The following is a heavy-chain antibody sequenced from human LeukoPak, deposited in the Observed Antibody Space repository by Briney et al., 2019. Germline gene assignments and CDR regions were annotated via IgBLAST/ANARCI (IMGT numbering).Heavy chain of an antibody. J-gene: IGHJ5*02. V-gene: IGHV4-39*07. Sequence: PSETLSLTCTVSGGSISSSSYYWGWIRQPPGKGLEWIGSIYYSGSTYYNPSLKSRVTISVDTSKNQFSLKRSSVTAADTAVYYCARTKAPPDPWAWFDPWGQGTLVTV. CDR1: GGSISSSSYY. CDR2: IYYSGST. D-gene: IGHD1-14*01. CDR3: ARTKAPPDPWAWFDP.